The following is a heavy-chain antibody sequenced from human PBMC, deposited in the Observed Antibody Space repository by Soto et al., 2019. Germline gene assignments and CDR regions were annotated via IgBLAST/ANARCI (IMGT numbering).Heavy chain of an antibody. D-gene: IGHD2-21*01. V-gene: IGHV4-59*01. J-gene: IGHJ4*01. CDR1: GDSISTYY. Sequence: KPSETLSLTCDVSGDSISTYYWSGIRQPPGKGLEWIGYVYYSGSTLYNPSLESRVTMSIDMSKKQVSLKLTSVIAADTAVYYCARTRMIESWIDYWGHGTLVTVSS. CDR2: VYYSGST. CDR3: ARTRMIESWIDY.